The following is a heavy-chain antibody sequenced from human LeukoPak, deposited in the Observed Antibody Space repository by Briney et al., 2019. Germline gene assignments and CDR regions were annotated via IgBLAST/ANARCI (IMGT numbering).Heavy chain of an antibody. CDR2: ISGSAGGT. Sequence: TGGSLRLSCAASGFTFSNYAMSWVRQAPGKGLEWVSAISGSAGGTYYADSVKGRFTISRDNSKNTLYLQMNSLRAEDTAVYYCAKRRAAYYYDSSGTDYWGQGTLVTVSS. CDR1: GFTFSNYA. CDR3: AKRRAAYYYDSSGTDY. D-gene: IGHD3-22*01. V-gene: IGHV3-23*01. J-gene: IGHJ4*02.